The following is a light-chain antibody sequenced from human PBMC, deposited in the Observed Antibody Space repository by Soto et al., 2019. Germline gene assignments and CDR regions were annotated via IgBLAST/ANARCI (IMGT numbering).Light chain of an antibody. CDR1: QSVSTR. Sequence: IQMTQSPSTLSGSVGDRVTITCRASQSVSTRLAWYQQKPSKAPKLLIYEASKLQSGVPSRFGGGGSVREFTLTITSLQPEDSAPYYCQQYYDFRTFGQGTRVDTK. J-gene: IGKJ1*01. CDR2: EAS. CDR3: QQYYDFRT. V-gene: IGKV1-5*03.